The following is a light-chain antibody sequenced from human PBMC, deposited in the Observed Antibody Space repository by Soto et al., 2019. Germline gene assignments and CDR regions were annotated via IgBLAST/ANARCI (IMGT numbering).Light chain of an antibody. CDR2: VAS. CDR1: QNIRSY. V-gene: IGKV1-39*01. J-gene: IGKJ4*01. Sequence: DIQMTQSASSLSASLGDTVTITCRASQNIRSYLNWYQQKPGKAPKLLIYVASNLQSGVPSRFSGSRSGPEFTLTINSLQSEDFAIYYCQRYNNWPLTFGGGTKVDIK. CDR3: QRYNNWPLT.